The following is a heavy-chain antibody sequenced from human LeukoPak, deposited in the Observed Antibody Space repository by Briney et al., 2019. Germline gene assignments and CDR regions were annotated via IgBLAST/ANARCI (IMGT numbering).Heavy chain of an antibody. V-gene: IGHV3-21*01. J-gene: IGHJ6*03. CDR3: AKVAGGRLRGSYYYYYMDV. D-gene: IGHD5-12*01. CDR1: GFTFSSYG. Sequence: GGSLRLSCAASGFTFSSYGMSWVRQAPGKGLEWVSSISSSSSYIYYADSVKGRFTISRDNAKNSLYLQMNSLRAEDTAVYYCAKVAGGRLRGSYYYYYMDVWGKGTTVTISS. CDR2: ISSSSSYI.